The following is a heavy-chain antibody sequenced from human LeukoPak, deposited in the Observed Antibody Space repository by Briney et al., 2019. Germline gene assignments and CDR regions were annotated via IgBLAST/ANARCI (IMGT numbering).Heavy chain of an antibody. CDR3: ARGGSSRGERFDY. Sequence: SVKVSCKASGGTFSSYAISWVRQAPGQGLEWMGRIIPIFGTANYAQKFQGRVTITTDESTSTAYMELSSLRSEDTAVYYCARGGSSRGERFDYWGQGTLVTVSS. CDR1: GGTFSSYA. D-gene: IGHD3-10*01. CDR2: IIPIFGTA. J-gene: IGHJ4*02. V-gene: IGHV1-69*05.